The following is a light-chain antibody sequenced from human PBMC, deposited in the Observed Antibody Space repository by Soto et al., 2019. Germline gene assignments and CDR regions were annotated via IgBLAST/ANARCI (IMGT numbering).Light chain of an antibody. J-gene: IGKJ5*01. CDR2: GAS. V-gene: IGKV3-20*01. CDR1: QSVSSSY. Sequence: EIVLTQSPGTLSLSPGERATLSCRASQSVSSSYLAWYQQKPGQAPRLLISGASNRAAGIPDRFSGSGSGTDFTLTISRLEPEDFAVYYCQQYGSSPRTFGQGTRLEIK. CDR3: QQYGSSPRT.